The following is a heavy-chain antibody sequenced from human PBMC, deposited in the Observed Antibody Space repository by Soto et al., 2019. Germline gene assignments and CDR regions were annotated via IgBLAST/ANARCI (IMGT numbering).Heavy chain of an antibody. CDR3: ARDSVALFDS. V-gene: IGHV4-61*01. CDR1: DGSVSSGSYY. D-gene: IGHD2-15*01. J-gene: IGHJ4*02. Sequence: SETLSLTCTVSDGSVSSGSYYWTWVRQPPGKGLEWIGYIYSSGSTLYNPSLKSRVIISVDTSMNQFSLKLRSVTAADTAVYYCARDSVALFDSWGQGTLVTVSS. CDR2: IYSSGST.